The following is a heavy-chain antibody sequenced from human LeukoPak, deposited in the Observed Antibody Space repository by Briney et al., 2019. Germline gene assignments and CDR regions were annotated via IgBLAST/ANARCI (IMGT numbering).Heavy chain of an antibody. V-gene: IGHV4-61*02. Sequence: SETLSLTCTVSGGSIISDNYYWSWIRQPAGKGLEWIGRIYTSGSTNYNPSLKSRVTISVDTSKNQFSLKLSSVTAADTAVYYCARMGRDGVADVWGKGTTVTVSS. D-gene: IGHD3-3*01. CDR3: ARMGRDGVADV. CDR2: IYTSGST. CDR1: GGSIISDNYY. J-gene: IGHJ6*04.